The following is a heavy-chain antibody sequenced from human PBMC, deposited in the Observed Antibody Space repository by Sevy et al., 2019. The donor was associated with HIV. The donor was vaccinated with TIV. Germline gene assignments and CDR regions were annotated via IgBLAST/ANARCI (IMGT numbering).Heavy chain of an antibody. D-gene: IGHD2-2*01. V-gene: IGHV3-23*01. J-gene: IGHJ4*02. CDR3: ARAPDPSYWSTRCYYFDY. CDR2: TSASDSST. CDR1: GFTFSSYA. Sequence: GGYLRLSCVASGFTFSSYAVSCVRQAPGKGLEWVAATSASDSSTYHADSVRGRFTISRDNSKNTLSLQMNSLRAEETVVHYCARAPDPSYWSTRCYYFDYWGQGTSVTVSS.